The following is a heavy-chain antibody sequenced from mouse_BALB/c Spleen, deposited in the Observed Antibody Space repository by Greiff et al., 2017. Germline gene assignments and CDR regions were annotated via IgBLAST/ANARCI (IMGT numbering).Heavy chain of an antibody. CDR3: TRSAVYYDYDGGYYAMDY. V-gene: IGHV1S81*02. Sequence: VQLQQSGAELVKPGASVKLSCKASGYTFTSYYMYWVKQRPGQGLEWIGEINPSNGGTNFNEKFKSKATLTVDKSSSTAYMQLSSLTSEDSAVYYCTRSAVYYDYDGGYYAMDYWGQGTSVTVSS. D-gene: IGHD2-4*01. J-gene: IGHJ4*01. CDR1: GYTFTSYY. CDR2: INPSNGGT.